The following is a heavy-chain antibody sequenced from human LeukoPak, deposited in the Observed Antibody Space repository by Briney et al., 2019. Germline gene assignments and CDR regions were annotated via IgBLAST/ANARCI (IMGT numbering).Heavy chain of an antibody. J-gene: IGHJ4*02. CDR2: IYSGGST. CDR3: ARGVGYSRVYFDY. CDR1: GFTVSSNY. D-gene: IGHD2-15*01. V-gene: IGHV3-66*01. Sequence: GGSLRLSCAASGFTVSSNYMSWVRQAPGKGLEWVSVIYSGGSTYYADSVKGRFTISRDNSKNTLYLQMNSLRAEDTAVYYCARGVGYSRVYFDYWGQGTLVTVSS.